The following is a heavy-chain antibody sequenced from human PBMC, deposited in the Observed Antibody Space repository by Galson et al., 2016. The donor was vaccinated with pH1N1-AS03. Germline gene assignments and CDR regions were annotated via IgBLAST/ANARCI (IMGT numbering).Heavy chain of an antibody. CDR3: ARGDRYTTGRRTTTVLDY. V-gene: IGHV3-30*19. D-gene: IGHD6-19*01. J-gene: IGHJ4*02. Sequence: SLRLSCAASGFTFSSYGMHWVRQAPGKGLEWLSFLPYDGSNKFYADSVKGRFTISRDNSKNTLYLQMNSLGAEDTAVYYCARGDRYTTGRRTTTVLDYWGQGTLVTVSS. CDR1: GFTFSSYG. CDR2: LPYDGSNK.